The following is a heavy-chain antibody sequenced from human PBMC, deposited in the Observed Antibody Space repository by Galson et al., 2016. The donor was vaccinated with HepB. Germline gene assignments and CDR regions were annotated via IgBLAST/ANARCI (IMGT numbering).Heavy chain of an antibody. CDR3: ARGADLFTGFGVGRAVKWFDP. CDR1: GDSVSRYF. Sequence: SETLSLTCSVSGDSVSRYFWAWIRQPPGKGLEWIGYISYSGDTKYNPSLNSRVTMSLDLSNNQFSLNVSSVTAADTAGYCCARGADLFTGFGVGRAVKWFDPWRRGTQVIVSS. J-gene: IGHJ5*02. V-gene: IGHV4-59*02. CDR2: ISYSGDT. D-gene: IGHD1-26*01.